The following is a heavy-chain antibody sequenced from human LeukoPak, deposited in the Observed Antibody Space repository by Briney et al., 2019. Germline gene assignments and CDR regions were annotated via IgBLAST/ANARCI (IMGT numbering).Heavy chain of an antibody. J-gene: IGHJ4*02. CDR2: ISGSSSYI. CDR1: GFTFSGYT. D-gene: IGHD6-13*01. Sequence: GGSLRLSCAASGFTFSGYTMSWVRQAPGKGLEWVSSISGSSSYISYADSVKGRFTISRDNAKNSLYLQMNSLRAEDTAVYSCARVRGSSWSEYYFGYWGQGTLVTVSS. CDR3: ARVRGSSWSEYYFGY. V-gene: IGHV3-21*01.